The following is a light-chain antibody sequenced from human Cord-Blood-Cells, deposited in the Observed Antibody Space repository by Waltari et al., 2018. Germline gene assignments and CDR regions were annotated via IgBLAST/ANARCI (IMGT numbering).Light chain of an antibody. CDR1: QSVSSN. Sequence: EIVMTQSPATLSVSPGERATLSCRASQSVSSNLAWYQQKPGQAPRLLIYGASTRATGIPARFSGSGSGTEFTLTISSLQSEDFAVYYCQQRSNWHTFGQGTKVEIK. CDR2: GAS. J-gene: IGKJ1*01. V-gene: IGKV3-15*01. CDR3: QQRSNWHT.